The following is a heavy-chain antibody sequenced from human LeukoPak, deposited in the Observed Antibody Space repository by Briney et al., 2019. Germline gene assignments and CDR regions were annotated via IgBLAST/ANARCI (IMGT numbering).Heavy chain of an antibody. V-gene: IGHV4-59*01. CDR1: GDSIGSSY. D-gene: IGHD3-22*01. CDR2: IYYSAYI. Sequence: SETLSLTCSVSGDSIGSSYWSWIRQPPGKGLEWIGYIYYSAYIRYYSPSFKSRVTILGDMSANQFSLRLNSVTAADTAVYYCARVRNYDSSGQWGYYFDYWGQGTLVSVSS. CDR3: ARVRNYDSSGQWGYYFDY. J-gene: IGHJ4*02.